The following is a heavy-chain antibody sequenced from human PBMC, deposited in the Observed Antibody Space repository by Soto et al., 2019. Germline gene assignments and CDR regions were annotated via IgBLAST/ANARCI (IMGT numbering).Heavy chain of an antibody. CDR3: ARIGWGGDS. D-gene: IGHD7-27*01. CDR2: IPNNGSP. CDR1: GGSVRTGSYN. J-gene: IGHJ4*02. V-gene: IGHV4-61*01. Sequence: SETLSLTCSVSGGSVRTGSYNWSWIRQPPGKGLECIVFIPNNGSPDYNPSLKIRVVVSIDRSKNQFSLKVNSVTAADTAVYFCARIGWGGDSWGQGTLVTVSS.